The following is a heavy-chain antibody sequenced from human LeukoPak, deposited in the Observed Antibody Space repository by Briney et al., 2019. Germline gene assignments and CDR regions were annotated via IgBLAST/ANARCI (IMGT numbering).Heavy chain of an antibody. CDR2: ISYDGTNK. CDR3: ARISSDSISYYDH. V-gene: IGHV3-30-3*01. CDR1: EFSFTSYA. J-gene: IGHJ4*02. D-gene: IGHD3-22*01. Sequence: GGSLRLSCVASEFSFTSYAMHWVRQAPGKGLEWVAVISYDGTNKYYADSVKGRFTISRDNSKDTLFLQMNSLRAEDTAVYYCARISSDSISYYDHWGQGTLVTVSS.